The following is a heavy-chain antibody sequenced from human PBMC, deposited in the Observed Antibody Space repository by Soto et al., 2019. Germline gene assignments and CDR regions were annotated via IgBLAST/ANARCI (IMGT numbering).Heavy chain of an antibody. V-gene: IGHV3-48*02. CDR1: GFTFSSYS. CDR2: ISSSSSTI. D-gene: IGHD3-10*01. Sequence: GGSLRLSCAASGFTFSSYSMNWVRQAPGKGLEWVSYISSSSSTIYYADSVKGRFTISRDNAKNSLYLQMNSLRDEDTAVYYCARDPQGAGYYGSGSYSTNDYWGQGTLVTVSS. J-gene: IGHJ4*02. CDR3: ARDPQGAGYYGSGSYSTNDY.